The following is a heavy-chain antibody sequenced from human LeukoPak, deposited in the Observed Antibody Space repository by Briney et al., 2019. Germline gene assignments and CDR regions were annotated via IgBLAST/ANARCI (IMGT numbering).Heavy chain of an antibody. D-gene: IGHD4-17*01. CDR2: IYYSGST. CDR1: GGSISSYY. J-gene: IGHJ5*02. V-gene: IGHV4-59*01. Sequence: PSETLSLTCTVSGGSISSYYWSWIRQPPGKGLEWIGFIYYSGSTNYNPSLKSRVTISVDTSKNQFSLKLSSVTAADTAVYYCARDEGMTTVTTGWFDPWGQGTLVTVSS. CDR3: ARDEGMTTVTTGWFDP.